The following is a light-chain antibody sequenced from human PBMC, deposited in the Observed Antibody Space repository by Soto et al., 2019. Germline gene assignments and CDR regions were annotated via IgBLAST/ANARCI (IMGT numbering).Light chain of an antibody. CDR2: GAS. Sequence: EIVMTQSPAIVSVSPGEGVTLSCTPSQSVGSSLAWYQQKPGQAPRLLIYGASSRATGIPTRFSGSGSGTDFSLTISRLEPEDFVVYHCHQYGSSPWTFGQGTKVDIK. J-gene: IGKJ1*01. CDR1: QSVGSS. CDR3: HQYGSSPWT. V-gene: IGKV3-20*01.